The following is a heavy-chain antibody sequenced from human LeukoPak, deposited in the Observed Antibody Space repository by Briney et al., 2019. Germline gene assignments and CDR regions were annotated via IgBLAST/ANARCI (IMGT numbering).Heavy chain of an antibody. V-gene: IGHV1-2*02. Sequence: ASVKVSCKASGYTFTNYFMNWVRQAPGQGLEWMGWINPKSGGTVYAQKFQGRVTMTRDTSSSTAYMELSRLRFDDTVVYYCARGPRITIFGVVMANDAFDIWGQGTMVTVSS. CDR2: INPKSGGT. CDR3: ARGPRITIFGVVMANDAFDI. D-gene: IGHD3-3*01. CDR1: GYTFTNYF. J-gene: IGHJ3*02.